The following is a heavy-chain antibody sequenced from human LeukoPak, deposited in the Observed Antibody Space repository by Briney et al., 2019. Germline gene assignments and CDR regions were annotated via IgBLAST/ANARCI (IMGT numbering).Heavy chain of an antibody. D-gene: IGHD5-12*01. CDR1: GFTFSTYN. V-gene: IGHV3-48*01. J-gene: IGHJ4*02. CDR3: ARDGWL. Sequence: GGSLRLSCAASGFTFSTYNFNWVRQAPGKGLEWISHISSNGNIIYYADSVKGRFTISRDIAKNSLYLQMNSLRVEDTAVYYCARDGWLRGQGTLVTVSS. CDR2: ISSNGNII.